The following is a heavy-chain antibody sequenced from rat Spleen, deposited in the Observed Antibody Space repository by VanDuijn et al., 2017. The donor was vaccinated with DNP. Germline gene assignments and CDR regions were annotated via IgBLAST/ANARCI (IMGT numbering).Heavy chain of an antibody. D-gene: IGHD1-1*01. CDR1: GFTFSDYN. Sequence: EVQLVESGGGLVQPGRSLKLSCAASGFTFSDYNMAWVRQAPKKGLEWVATIIYDGSRTYYRDSVKGRFTISRDNAKSTLYLQMDSLRSEDTATYYCATHRAPSYSYYFDYWGQGVMVTISS. CDR3: ATHRAPSYSYYFDY. CDR2: IIYDGSRT. V-gene: IGHV5S10*01. J-gene: IGHJ2*01.